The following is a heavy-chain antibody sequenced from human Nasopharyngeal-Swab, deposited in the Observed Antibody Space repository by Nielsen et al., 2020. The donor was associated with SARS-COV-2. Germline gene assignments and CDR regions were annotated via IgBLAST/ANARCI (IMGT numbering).Heavy chain of an antibody. J-gene: IGHJ6*02. CDR3: ARGRLSNYYGMDV. V-gene: IGHV1-8*01. Sequence: WVRQAPGQGLEWMGWMNPNSGNTGYAQKFQGRVTMTRNTSISTAYMELSSLRSEDTAVYYCARGRLSNYYGMDVWGQGTTATVSS. CDR2: MNPNSGNT. D-gene: IGHD3-16*02.